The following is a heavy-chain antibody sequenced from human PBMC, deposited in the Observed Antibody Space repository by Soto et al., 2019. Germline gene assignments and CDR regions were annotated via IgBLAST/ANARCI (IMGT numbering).Heavy chain of an antibody. CDR1: GFTFSSYW. D-gene: IGHD6-13*01. CDR2: INSDGSST. CDR3: ARARAIAADGISWFDP. J-gene: IGHJ5*02. V-gene: IGHV3-74*01. Sequence: EVQLVESGGGLVQPGGSLRLSCAASGFTFSSYWMHWVRQAPGKGLVWVSRINSDGSSTSYADSVKGRFTISRDNAKNTMYLQMNSQRAEDTSVYYCARARAIAADGISWFDPGGQGTLVTVSS.